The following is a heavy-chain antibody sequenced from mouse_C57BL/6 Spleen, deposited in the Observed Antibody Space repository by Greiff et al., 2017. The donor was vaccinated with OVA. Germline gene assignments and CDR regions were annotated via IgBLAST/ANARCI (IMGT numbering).Heavy chain of an antibody. D-gene: IGHD2-10*02. CDR1: GYSITSGYY. CDR3: AREGYGNYDWYFDV. V-gene: IGHV3-6*01. Sequence: EVQLVESGPGLVKPSQSLSLTCSVTGYSITSGYYWNWIRQFPGNQLEWMGYISYDGSNNYNPSLKNRISITRDTAKNQLFLKLNSVTTEDTATYYCAREGYGNYDWYFDVWGTGTTVTVSS. J-gene: IGHJ1*03. CDR2: ISYDGSN.